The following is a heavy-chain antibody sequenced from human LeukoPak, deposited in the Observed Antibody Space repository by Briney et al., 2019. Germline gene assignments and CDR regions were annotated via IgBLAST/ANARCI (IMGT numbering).Heavy chain of an antibody. D-gene: IGHD6-19*01. CDR1: GYIFSDYW. CDR3: ARRGIAVAGTWAFDI. CDR2: IHPNDGSS. J-gene: IGHJ3*02. Sequence: GESLKISCRGSGYIFSDYWIGWVRQMSGRGLEWMAFIHPNDGSSIYSPSFEGQVTISADKSINTAYLEWSTLKASDTAMYYCARRGIAVAGTWAFDIWGQGTMVTVSS. V-gene: IGHV5-51*01.